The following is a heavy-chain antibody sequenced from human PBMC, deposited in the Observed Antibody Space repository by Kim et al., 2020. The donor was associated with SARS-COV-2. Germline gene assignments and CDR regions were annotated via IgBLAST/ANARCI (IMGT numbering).Heavy chain of an antibody. CDR3: ARGVSGTKAMDV. D-gene: IGHD6-19*01. J-gene: IGHJ6*02. Sequence: AQKSQGRVTMTRDTATSTVYMELSGLGSEDTAVYYCARGVSGTKAMDVWGQGTTVTVSS. V-gene: IGHV1-46*01.